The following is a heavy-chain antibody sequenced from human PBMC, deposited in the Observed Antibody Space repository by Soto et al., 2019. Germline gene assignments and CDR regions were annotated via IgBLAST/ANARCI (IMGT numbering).Heavy chain of an antibody. CDR3: ARHGTTVTTEWNFDY. J-gene: IGHJ4*02. Sequence: PSETLSLTCTVSGGSISSSSYYWGWIRQPPGKGLEWIGSIYYSGSTYYNPSLKSRVTISVDTSKNQFSLKLSSVTAADTAVYYCARHGTTVTTEWNFDYWGQGTLVTVSS. D-gene: IGHD4-17*01. CDR2: IYYSGST. V-gene: IGHV4-39*01. CDR1: GGSISSSSYY.